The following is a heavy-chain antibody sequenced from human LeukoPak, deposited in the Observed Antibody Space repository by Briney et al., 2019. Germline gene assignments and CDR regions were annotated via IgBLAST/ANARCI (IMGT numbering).Heavy chain of an antibody. CDR3: ARDWGIQQWPPSYFDY. J-gene: IGHJ4*02. D-gene: IGHD5-18*01. CDR1: GYTFTNYY. Sequence: ASVKVSCKASGYTFTNYYMHWVRQAPGQGLEWMGIIDPSGGSTTYAQKFQGRVTMTRDTSTNTVYMELTSLRSEDTAMYYCARDWGIQQWPPSYFDYWGQGTLVTVPS. V-gene: IGHV1-46*01. CDR2: IDPSGGST.